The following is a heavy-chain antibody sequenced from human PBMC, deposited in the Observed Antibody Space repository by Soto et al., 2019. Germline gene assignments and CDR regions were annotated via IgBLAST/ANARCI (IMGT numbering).Heavy chain of an antibody. CDR1: GFTFSNYA. CDR2: ISGRGGST. J-gene: IGHJ3*01. CDR3: AKGNDYNYKNPFDF. D-gene: IGHD4-4*01. V-gene: IGHV3-23*01. Sequence: EVELLESGGGLKQPGGSLGLSCVASGFTFSNYAMGWVRQAPGKGLEWVSGISGRGGSTFYADSVKGRLTISRDNSKNTLYLQMDSLRAKDTAVYYCAKGNDYNYKNPFDFWGQGTMVTVSS.